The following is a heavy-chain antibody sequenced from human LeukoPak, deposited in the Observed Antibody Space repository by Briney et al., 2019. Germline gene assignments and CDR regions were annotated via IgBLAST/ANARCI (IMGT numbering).Heavy chain of an antibody. J-gene: IGHJ5*02. CDR2: MNPNSGNT. Sequence: PGASVKVSCKASGYTFTSYDINWVRQATGQGLEWMGWMNPNSGNTGYAQKFQGRVTMTRNTSISTAYMELRSLRSDDTAVYYCARVADLAVAPNWFDPWGQGTLVTVSS. CDR1: GYTFTSYD. V-gene: IGHV1-8*01. D-gene: IGHD6-19*01. CDR3: ARVADLAVAPNWFDP.